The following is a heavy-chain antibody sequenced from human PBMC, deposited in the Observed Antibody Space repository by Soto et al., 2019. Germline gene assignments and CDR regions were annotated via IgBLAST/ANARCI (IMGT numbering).Heavy chain of an antibody. CDR3: ARDRGYCSSTSCYAFDP. D-gene: IGHD2-2*01. V-gene: IGHV1-3*01. Sequence: ASVKVSCKASGYTFTSYAMHWVRQAPGQRLEWMGWINAGNGNTKYSQKFQGRVTITRDTSASTAYMELSSLRSEDTAVYYCARDRGYCSSTSCYAFDPWGQGTLVTVSS. CDR1: GYTFTSYA. CDR2: INAGNGNT. J-gene: IGHJ5*02.